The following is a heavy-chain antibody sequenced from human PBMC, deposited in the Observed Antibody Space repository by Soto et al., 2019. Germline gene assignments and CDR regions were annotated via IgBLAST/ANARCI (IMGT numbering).Heavy chain of an antibody. D-gene: IGHD3-22*01. V-gene: IGHV4-61*01. CDR2: IYYSGST. J-gene: IGHJ4*02. Sequence: PSETVSLTCTVSGDSVSSGSYYWSWIRQPPGKGLEWIGYIYYSGSTNYNPSLKSRVTISVDTSKNQFSLKLSSVTAADTAVYYCARHSMKTDRNGYNGYWGQGTLVTGSS. CDR1: GDSVSSGSYY. CDR3: ARHSMKTDRNGYNGY.